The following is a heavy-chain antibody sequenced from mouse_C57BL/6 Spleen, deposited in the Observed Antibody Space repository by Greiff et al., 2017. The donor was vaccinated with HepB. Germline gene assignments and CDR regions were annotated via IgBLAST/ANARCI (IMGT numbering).Heavy chain of an antibody. CDR3: ARSGRYWYFDV. CDR2: IYPGSGNT. D-gene: IGHD3-2*02. Sequence: QVQLQQSGAELVRPGASVKLSCKASGYTFTDYYINWVKQRPGQGLEWIARIYPGSGNTYYNEKFKGKATLTAEKSSSTAYMQLSSLTSEDSAVYFCARSGRYWYFDVWGTGTTVTVSS. CDR1: GYTFTDYY. V-gene: IGHV1-76*01. J-gene: IGHJ1*03.